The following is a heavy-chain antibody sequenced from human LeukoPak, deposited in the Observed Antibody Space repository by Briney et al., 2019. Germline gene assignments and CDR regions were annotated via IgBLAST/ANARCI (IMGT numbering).Heavy chain of an antibody. CDR3: AKRTTVTKYYFDY. V-gene: IGHV3-23*01. CDR2: ISGSGGST. Sequence: PGGSLRLSCAASGFTFSSYGMTWVRQAPGKGLEWLSAISGSGGSTYCADSVKGRFTISRDNSKNTLYLQVNSLRAEDTAVYYCAKRTTVTKYYFDYWGQGTLVTVSS. D-gene: IGHD4-17*01. J-gene: IGHJ4*02. CDR1: GFTFSSYG.